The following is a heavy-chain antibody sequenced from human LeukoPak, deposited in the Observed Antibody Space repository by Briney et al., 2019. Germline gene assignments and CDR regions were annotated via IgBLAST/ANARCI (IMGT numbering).Heavy chain of an antibody. J-gene: IGHJ3*02. Sequence: GGSLRLSCAASGFTVSSNYMSWVRQAPGKGLEWVSIIYSSGSTFYSDSVKGRFTISRDNSKNTLYLQMNSLRAEDTAVYYCARGGSYLSAFDIWGQGTMVTVSS. CDR2: IYSSGST. D-gene: IGHD1-26*01. CDR3: ARGGSYLSAFDI. CDR1: GFTVSSNY. V-gene: IGHV3-53*01.